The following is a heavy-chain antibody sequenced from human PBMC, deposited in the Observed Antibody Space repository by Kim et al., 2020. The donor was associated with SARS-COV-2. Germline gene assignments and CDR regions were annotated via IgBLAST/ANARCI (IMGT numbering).Heavy chain of an antibody. J-gene: IGHJ4*02. Sequence: GGSLRLSCAASGFTFSSYGMRWVRQAPGKGLEWVAVISYDGSNKYYADSVKGRFTISRDNSKNTLYLQMNSLRAEDTAVYYCAKDYHDTMVRGALDWGQGALVTVSS. CDR3: AKDYHDTMVRGALD. V-gene: IGHV3-30*18. D-gene: IGHD3-10*01. CDR1: GFTFSSYG. CDR2: ISYDGSNK.